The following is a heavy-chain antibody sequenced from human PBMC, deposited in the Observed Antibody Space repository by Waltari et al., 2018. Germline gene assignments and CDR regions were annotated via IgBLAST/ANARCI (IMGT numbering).Heavy chain of an antibody. V-gene: IGHV1-69*01. D-gene: IGHD6-6*01. J-gene: IGHJ4*02. CDR2: IIPISGTA. CDR3: ASERTYSISSLDY. Sequence: QVQLVQSGAEVRKPGSSVKVSCKASGGTFSSYAISWVRQAPGQGLEWMGGIIPISGTANYAQQFQGRVTITADESTSTAYMELSSLRSEYTAVYYCASERTYSISSLDYWGQGTLVTVSS. CDR1: GGTFSSYA.